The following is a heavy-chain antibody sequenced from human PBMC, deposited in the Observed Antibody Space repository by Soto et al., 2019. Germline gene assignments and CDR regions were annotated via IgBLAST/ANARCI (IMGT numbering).Heavy chain of an antibody. CDR1: GFSLTTSGMA. Sequence: QITLKESGPPLVKPTQTLTLTCTFCGFSLTTSGMAVGWIRQPPGRALEWLALIYWDDDKRYSPSLKSRLTINKDTAKTQVVLRMTNMDPVDTATYYCVRRRRLCDGCICYYSWFDHWGQGALVTVSS. D-gene: IGHD2-15*01. V-gene: IGHV2-5*02. J-gene: IGHJ5*02. CDR3: VRRRRLCDGCICYYSWFDH. CDR2: IYWDDDK.